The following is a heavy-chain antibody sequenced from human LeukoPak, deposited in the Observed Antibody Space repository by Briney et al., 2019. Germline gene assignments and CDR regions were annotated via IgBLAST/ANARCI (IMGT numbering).Heavy chain of an antibody. Sequence: GGSLRLSCAASGFTFSSYAMSWVRQAPGKGLEWVSAIGTAGDTYYPGSVKGRFTISRENAKNSLYLQMNSLRAGDTAVYYCARAGYSSGRFTKKGYYYGMDVWGQGTTVTVSS. CDR3: ARAGYSSGRFTKKGYYYGMDV. J-gene: IGHJ6*02. CDR1: GFTFSSYA. CDR2: IGTAGDT. V-gene: IGHV3-13*01. D-gene: IGHD6-19*01.